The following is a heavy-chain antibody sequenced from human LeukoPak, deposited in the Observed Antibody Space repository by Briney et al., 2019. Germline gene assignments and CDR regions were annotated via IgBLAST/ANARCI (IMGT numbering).Heavy chain of an antibody. Sequence: GGSLRLSCSASGFTFSSYWMRWVRQAPGKGLEWVANIKQDGSEKYYVGSVKGRFTISRDNAKNSLYLQMNSLRAEDTAVYYCARGLAAAGTGYWGQGTLVTVSS. CDR2: IKQDGSEK. CDR3: ARGLAAAGTGY. V-gene: IGHV3-7*01. J-gene: IGHJ4*02. D-gene: IGHD6-13*01. CDR1: GFTFSSYW.